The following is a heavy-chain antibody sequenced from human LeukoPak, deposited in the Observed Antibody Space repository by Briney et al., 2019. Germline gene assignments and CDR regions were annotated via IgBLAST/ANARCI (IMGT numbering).Heavy chain of an antibody. CDR3: ARGDYGEDY. V-gene: IGHV4-34*01. CDR2: INHSGST. J-gene: IGHJ4*02. CDR1: GGSFSGYY. D-gene: IGHD4-17*01. Sequence: SETLSLTCAVYGGSFSGYYWSWIRQPPGKGLEWIGEINHSGSTNYNPSLKSRVTISVDPSKNQFSLKLSSVTAADTAVYYCARGDYGEDYWGQGTLVTVSS.